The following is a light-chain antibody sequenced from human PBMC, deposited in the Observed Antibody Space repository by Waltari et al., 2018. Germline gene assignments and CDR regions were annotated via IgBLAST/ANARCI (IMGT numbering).Light chain of an antibody. V-gene: IGKV3-11*01. CDR3: QQRTTWWT. J-gene: IGKJ1*01. CDR2: DAS. Sequence: EVVLTQSPATLSLSPGESPTLSCRASQSVGIYLAWYQQKPGQTPRLLMYDASTRATGTPARFSGSGSGTDFTLTISSLEPDDSAVYYCQQRTTWWTFGQGTKVEIK. CDR1: QSVGIY.